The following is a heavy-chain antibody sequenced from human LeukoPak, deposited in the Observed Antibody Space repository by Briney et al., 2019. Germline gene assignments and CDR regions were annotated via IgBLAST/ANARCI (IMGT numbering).Heavy chain of an antibody. CDR1: GFTFSSYD. Sequence: PGGSLRLSCAASGFTFSSYDMSWVRQAPGKGLVWVSRINSDGSSTSYADSVKGRFTISRDNAKNTLYLQMNSLRAEDTAVYYCARDHLSSGSSPDYYYYYYMDVWGKGTTVTISS. CDR2: INSDGSST. CDR3: ARDHLSSGSSPDYYYYYYMDV. V-gene: IGHV3-74*01. D-gene: IGHD6-19*01. J-gene: IGHJ6*03.